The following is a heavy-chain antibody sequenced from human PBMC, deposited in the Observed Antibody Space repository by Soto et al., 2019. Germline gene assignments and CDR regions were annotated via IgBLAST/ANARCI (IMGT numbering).Heavy chain of an antibody. CDR2: ITRSGSAR. CDR3: ARASRVVVALDY. J-gene: IGHJ4*02. D-gene: IGHD5-12*01. V-gene: IGHV3-48*01. CDR1: GFSFKNYN. Sequence: GGSLRLSCVASGFSFKNYNMNWVRQAPGKGLEWVSDITRSGSARNYAASVKGRFTISRDDSKNSLYLQMNSLKTEDTAVYYCARASRVVVALDYWGLGTLVTVSS.